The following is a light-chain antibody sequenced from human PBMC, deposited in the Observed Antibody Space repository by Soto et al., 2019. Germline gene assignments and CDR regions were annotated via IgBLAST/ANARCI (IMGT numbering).Light chain of an antibody. CDR1: QSVSSSY. V-gene: IGKV3-20*01. Sequence: EILLTQSPGTLSLSPGERATLSCRASQSVSSSYISWYQLKPGQAPRLLIYGASSRATGIPDRFSGSGSGTDFTLTISRLEPEDFAVYYCQQYGYSFRAFGQGTKVEL. CDR2: GAS. J-gene: IGKJ1*01. CDR3: QQYGYSFRA.